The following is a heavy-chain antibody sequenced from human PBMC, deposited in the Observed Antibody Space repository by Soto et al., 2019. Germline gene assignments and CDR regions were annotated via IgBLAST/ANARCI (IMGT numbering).Heavy chain of an antibody. CDR2: IKQDGSET. D-gene: IGHD5-12*01. CDR3: ASPRWLQSRLYFDY. V-gene: IGHV3-7*03. CDR1: GFTFSNFW. Sequence: EVQLVESGGGLVQPGGSLRISCAASGFTFSNFWMSCVRQAPGKGLEWVANIKQDGSETYYVDSVKGRFTISRDNAKNSLYLQMNSLRAEDPAVYYCASPRWLQSRLYFDYWGQGTLVTVSS. J-gene: IGHJ4*02.